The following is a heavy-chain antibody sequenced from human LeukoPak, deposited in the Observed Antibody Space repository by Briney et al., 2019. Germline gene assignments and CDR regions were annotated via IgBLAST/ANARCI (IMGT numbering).Heavy chain of an antibody. CDR1: GFTFSSYA. CDR3: AKGGPRAPLPA. Sequence: GGSLRLSCAASGFTFSSYAMSWVRQAPGKGLEWVSTISGSGANTYYADSVKGRLTISRDNSKNTVYLQMDSLRAEDTAIYYCAKGGPRAPLPAWGQGTQVTVSS. J-gene: IGHJ4*02. CDR2: ISGSGANT. V-gene: IGHV3-23*01.